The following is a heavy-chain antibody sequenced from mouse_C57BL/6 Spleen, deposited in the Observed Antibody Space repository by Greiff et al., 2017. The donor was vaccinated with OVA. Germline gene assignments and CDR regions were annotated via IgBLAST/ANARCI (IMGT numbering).Heavy chain of an antibody. J-gene: IGHJ2*01. V-gene: IGHV5-9-1*02. CDR1: GFTFSSYA. CDR3: TREGGYTLFDY. D-gene: IGHD2-2*01. Sequence: EVQRVESGEGLVKPGGSLKLSCAASGFTFSSYAMSWVRQTPEKRLEWVAYISSGGDYIYYADTVKGRYTISRDNARNTLYLQMSSLKSEDTAMYYCTREGGYTLFDYWGQGTTLTVSS. CDR2: ISSGGDYI.